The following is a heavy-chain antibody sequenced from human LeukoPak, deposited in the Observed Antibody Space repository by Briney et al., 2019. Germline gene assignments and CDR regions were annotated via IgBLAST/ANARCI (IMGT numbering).Heavy chain of an antibody. CDR1: GYTFTSYY. V-gene: IGHV1-46*01. Sequence: ASVKVSCKASGYTFTSYYMHWVRQAPGQGLEWMGIINPSGGSTSYAQKFQGRVTMTTDTSTSTAYMELRSLRSDDTAIYYCARDGVGLWTSLKLYYYYYHMDVWGKGTTVTVSS. J-gene: IGHJ6*03. D-gene: IGHD3/OR15-3a*01. CDR2: INPSGGST. CDR3: ARDGVGLWTSLKLYYYYYHMDV.